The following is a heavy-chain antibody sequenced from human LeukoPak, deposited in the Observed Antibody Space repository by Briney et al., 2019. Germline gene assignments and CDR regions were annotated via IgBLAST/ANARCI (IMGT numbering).Heavy chain of an antibody. CDR3: AKGGIAAAGIERGDY. V-gene: IGHV3-30*18. J-gene: IGHJ4*02. Sequence: GGSLRLSCAASGFTFNNFWMSWVRQAPGKGLEWVAVISYDGSNKYYADSVKGRFTISRDNSKNTLYLQMNSLRAEDTAVYYCAKGGIAAAGIERGDYWGQGTLVTVSS. CDR2: ISYDGSNK. D-gene: IGHD6-13*01. CDR1: GFTFNNFW.